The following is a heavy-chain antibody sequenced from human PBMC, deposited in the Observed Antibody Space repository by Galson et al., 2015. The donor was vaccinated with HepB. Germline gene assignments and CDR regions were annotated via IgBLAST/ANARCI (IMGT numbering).Heavy chain of an antibody. CDR1: GYSFTSYW. V-gene: IGHV5-51*03. Sequence: QSGAEVKKPGESLKISCKGSGYSFTSYWIGWVRQMPGKGLEWMGIIYPGDSDTRYSPSFQGQVTISADKSISTAYLQWSSLKASDTAMYYCARAEVVGATLLDAFDIWGQGTMVTVSS. D-gene: IGHD1-26*01. CDR3: ARAEVVGATLLDAFDI. J-gene: IGHJ3*02. CDR2: IYPGDSDT.